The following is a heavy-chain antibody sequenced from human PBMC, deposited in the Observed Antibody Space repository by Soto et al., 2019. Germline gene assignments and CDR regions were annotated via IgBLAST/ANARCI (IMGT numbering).Heavy chain of an antibody. J-gene: IGHJ6*02. V-gene: IGHV4-4*02. CDR3: ARRIFGMDV. CDR2: IHHRGST. Sequence: QVQVQESGPGLVEPSGTLSLTCVVSGGSVRNPNNWWSWVRQAPGEGLDWIGEIHHRGSTNYNTSLRVRVTMSVDTSKNQFFLRLTSVTAADTALYFCARRIFGMDVWGQGTMVTVAS. CDR1: GGSVRNPNNW. D-gene: IGHD3-9*01.